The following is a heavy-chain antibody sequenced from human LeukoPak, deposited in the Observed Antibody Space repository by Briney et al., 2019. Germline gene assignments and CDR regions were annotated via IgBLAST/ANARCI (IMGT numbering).Heavy chain of an antibody. Sequence: ASVKVSCKASGGTFSSYAISWVRQAPGQGLERMGGIIPIFGTANYAQKFQGRVTITADKSTSTAYMELSSLRSEDTAVYYCARCTRALDTAYYDYWGQGTLVTVSS. CDR2: IIPIFGTA. CDR1: GGTFSSYA. V-gene: IGHV1-69*06. J-gene: IGHJ4*02. D-gene: IGHD5-18*01. CDR3: ARCTRALDTAYYDY.